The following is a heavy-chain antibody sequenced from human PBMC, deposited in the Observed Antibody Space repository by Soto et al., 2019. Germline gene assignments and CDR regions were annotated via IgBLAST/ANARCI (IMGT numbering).Heavy chain of an antibody. J-gene: IGHJ5*02. CDR2: NNLSGST. CDR3: ARKVFHRRSIIIVVVPAARDSNWFDP. D-gene: IGHD2-2*01. V-gene: IGHV4-34*01. CDR1: GGSFSGYY. Sequence: PSETLSLTCAVYGGSFSGYYWSWIRQPPGKGLEWNGENNLSGSTNYNPSLKSRVSISVDTSKNHFSLKLSFVTAADTAVYYCARKVFHRRSIIIVVVPAARDSNWFDPWGQGTLVTVSS.